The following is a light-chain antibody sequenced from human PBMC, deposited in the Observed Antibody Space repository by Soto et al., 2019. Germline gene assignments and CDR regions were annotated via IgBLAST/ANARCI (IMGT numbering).Light chain of an antibody. CDR2: GAS. J-gene: IGKJ2*01. Sequence: EIVLTQSPGTLSLSPGEWATLSCRASQSVSSSDLAWYQQKPGQAPRLLIYGASSRATGIPDRFSGSGSGTDFTLTISILESEDFAVYYCQQYGTSPPYTFGQGTKLEIK. CDR3: QQYGTSPPYT. CDR1: QSVSSSD. V-gene: IGKV3-20*01.